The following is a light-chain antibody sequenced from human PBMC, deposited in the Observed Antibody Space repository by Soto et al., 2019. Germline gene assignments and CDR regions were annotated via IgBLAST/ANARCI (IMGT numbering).Light chain of an antibody. CDR3: QQSYSTLLS. Sequence: DTQMYQSPSSLSASVGDRVTITCRASQSISSYLNWYQQKPGKAPKLLIYAASSLQSGVPSRFSGSGSGTDFTLTISSLQPEDFATYYCQQSYSTLLSFGQGTRLEI. V-gene: IGKV1-39*01. J-gene: IGKJ5*01. CDR2: AAS. CDR1: QSISSY.